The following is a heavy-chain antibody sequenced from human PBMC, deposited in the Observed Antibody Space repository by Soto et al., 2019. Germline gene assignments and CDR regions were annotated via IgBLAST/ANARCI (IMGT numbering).Heavy chain of an antibody. V-gene: IGHV1-18*01. J-gene: IGHJ4*02. CDR2: ISAYNAET. D-gene: IGHD6-19*01. CDR1: GYSFTAYG. CDR3: ARNFPSVAVAGTFNFDS. Sequence: ASVKVSCKASGYSFTAYGISWVRQAPGQGLEWMGWISAYNAETNYAQNLQGRLTMTTDASTATAYMELRSLRSDDTAVYYCARNFPSVAVAGTFNFDSWGQGTLVTVSS.